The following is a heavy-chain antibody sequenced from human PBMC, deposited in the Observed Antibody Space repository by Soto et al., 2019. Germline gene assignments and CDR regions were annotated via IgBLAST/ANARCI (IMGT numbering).Heavy chain of an antibody. V-gene: IGHV3-49*04. J-gene: IGHJ4*02. Sequence: EVQLVESGGGLVQPGRSLRLSCTASGFTFGDYAMSWVRQAPGKGLEWVGFIRSKAYGGTTEYAASVKGRFTISRDDSKSIAYLQMNSLKTEDTAVYYCTRDHSPPCRTRCNYYDSSGYGTFDYWGQGTLVTVSS. CDR3: TRDHSPPCRTRCNYYDSSGYGTFDY. CDR2: IRSKAYGGTT. CDR1: GFTFGDYA. D-gene: IGHD3-22*01.